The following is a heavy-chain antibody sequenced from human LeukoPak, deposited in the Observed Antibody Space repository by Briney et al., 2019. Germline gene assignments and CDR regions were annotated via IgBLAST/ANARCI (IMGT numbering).Heavy chain of an antibody. J-gene: IGHJ4*02. D-gene: IGHD6-6*01. CDR2: MNPNSGNT. CDR1: GYTFTSYD. V-gene: IGHV1-8*03. CDR3: AREGDSSSNFDY. Sequence: GASVKVSCKASGYTFTSYDINWVRQATGQGLEWMGWMNPNSGNTGYAQKFQGRVTITRNTSISTAYMELSSLRSEDTAVYYCAREGDSSSNFDYWGQGTLVTVSS.